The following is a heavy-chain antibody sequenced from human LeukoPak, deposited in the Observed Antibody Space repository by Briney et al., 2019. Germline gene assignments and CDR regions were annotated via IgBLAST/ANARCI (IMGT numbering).Heavy chain of an antibody. V-gene: IGHV3-30*02. CDR2: IRYDGSNK. CDR3: AKVRPTDDYGDYVYFDF. D-gene: IGHD4-17*01. CDR1: GFTFSSYG. Sequence: GGSLRLSCAASGFTFSSYGMHWVRQAPGKGLEWVAFIRYDGSNKYYADPVKGRFTISRGDSQNTLYLQMNDLRAEDTAVYYCAKVRPTDDYGDYVYFDFWGQGTLVTVSS. J-gene: IGHJ4*02.